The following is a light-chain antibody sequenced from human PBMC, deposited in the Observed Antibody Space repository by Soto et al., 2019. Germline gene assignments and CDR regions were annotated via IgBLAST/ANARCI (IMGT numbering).Light chain of an antibody. CDR1: QGIRND. CDR3: LHDYNYPYT. J-gene: IGKJ2*01. V-gene: IGKV1-6*01. Sequence: AIQMTQSPSSLSASVGDRVTITWRASQGIRNDLGWYQQKSGKAPKLLIYGASSLQSGVPSRFSGSGSGTDFTLTISSLQPEDFATYYCLHDYNYPYTFGQGTKVDIK. CDR2: GAS.